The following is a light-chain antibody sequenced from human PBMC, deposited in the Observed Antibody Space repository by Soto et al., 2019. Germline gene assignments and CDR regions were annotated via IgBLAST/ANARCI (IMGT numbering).Light chain of an antibody. V-gene: IGLV2-14*03. Sequence: QSALTQPASVSGSPGQSITISCTGTSNDVGGFNYVSWYQQLPGKAPKPVIYDVTHRTSGVSDRFSGSRSGNTASLTISGLQAEDEADYYCTSFTSGSTPYVLGTGTKVTVL. CDR1: SNDVGGFNY. CDR3: TSFTSGSTPYV. CDR2: DVT. J-gene: IGLJ1*01.